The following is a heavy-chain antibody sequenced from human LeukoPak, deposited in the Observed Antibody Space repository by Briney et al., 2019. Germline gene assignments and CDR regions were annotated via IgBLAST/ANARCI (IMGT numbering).Heavy chain of an antibody. D-gene: IGHD6-13*01. J-gene: IGHJ6*03. Sequence: PSETLSLTCAVYGGSFSGYYWSWIRQPPGKGLEWIGEINHSGSTNYNPSLKSRVTISVDTSKNQFSLKLSSVTAADTAVYYCARGRGYSSMMGRYYYYYYMDVWGKGTTVTVSS. CDR2: INHSGST. CDR3: ARGRGYSSMMGRYYYYYYMDV. V-gene: IGHV4-34*01. CDR1: GGSFSGYY.